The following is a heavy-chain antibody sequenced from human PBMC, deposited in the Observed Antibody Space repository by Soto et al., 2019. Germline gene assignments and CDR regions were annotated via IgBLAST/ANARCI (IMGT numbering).Heavy chain of an antibody. CDR1: GFIFSNYV. CDR2: ISGTGDSE. Sequence: GGSLRLSCAASGFIFSNYVMSWVRQAPGKGLEWVSSISGTGDSEYYADSVKGRFTISRDNSKNTRYLQMNSLRAEDTAVYYCARDPLWGTAMVLWYFDLWGRGTLVTVSS. J-gene: IGHJ2*01. CDR3: ARDPLWGTAMVLWYFDL. V-gene: IGHV3-23*01. D-gene: IGHD5-18*01.